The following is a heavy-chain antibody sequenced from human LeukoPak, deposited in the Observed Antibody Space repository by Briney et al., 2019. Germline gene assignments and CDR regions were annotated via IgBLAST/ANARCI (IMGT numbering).Heavy chain of an antibody. CDR3: AKGNLGFLEWLLLDY. CDR1: GFTFSSYA. CDR2: ISGSGGST. J-gene: IGHJ4*02. V-gene: IGHV3-23*01. D-gene: IGHD3-3*01. Sequence: GGSLRLSCAASGFTFSSYAMSWVRQAPGKGLEWVSAISGSGGSTYYADSVKGRFTISRDNSKNTLYLQMNSLRAEDTAVYYCAKGNLGFLEWLLLDYWGQGTLVTVSS.